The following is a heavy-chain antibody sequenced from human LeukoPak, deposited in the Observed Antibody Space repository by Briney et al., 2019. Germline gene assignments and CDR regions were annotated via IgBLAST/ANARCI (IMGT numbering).Heavy chain of an antibody. J-gene: IGHJ4*02. V-gene: IGHV4-39*07. CDR2: IYYSGST. CDR3: AIASTEYCSSTSCYDPDYDY. D-gene: IGHD2-2*01. Sequence: SETLSLTCTVSGVSISSSSYYWGWIRQPPGKGLEGIGSIYYSGSTYYNPSLKSRVTISVDTSKNQFSLKLSSVTAADTAVYYCAIASTEYCSSTSCYDPDYDYWGQGTLVTVSS. CDR1: GVSISSSSYY.